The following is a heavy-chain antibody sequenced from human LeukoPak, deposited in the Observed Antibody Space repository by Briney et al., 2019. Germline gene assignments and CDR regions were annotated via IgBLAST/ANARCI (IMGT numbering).Heavy chain of an antibody. D-gene: IGHD3-10*01. Sequence: AGGSLRLSCAASGFTVSSNYMSWVRQAPGKGLEWVSVIYSGGSTYYADSVKGRFTTSRDNAKNSLYLQMNSLRAEDTAVYYCARDHQGSGSYYPTPSDYWGQGTLVTVSS. J-gene: IGHJ4*02. V-gene: IGHV3-53*01. CDR3: ARDHQGSGSYYPTPSDY. CDR2: IYSGGST. CDR1: GFTVSSNY.